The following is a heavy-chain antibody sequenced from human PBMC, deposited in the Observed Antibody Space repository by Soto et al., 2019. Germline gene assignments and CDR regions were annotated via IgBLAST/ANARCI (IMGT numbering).Heavy chain of an antibody. CDR1: GGSISSSSYY. Sequence: PSETLSLTCTVSGGSISSSSYYWGWIRQPPGKGLEWIGSIYYSGSTYYNPSLKSRVTISVDTSKNQFSLKLSSVTAADTAVYYSAKQERPNYYDSSGYYGAPSSLSQLNYSGRGTLSIFSS. D-gene: IGHD3-22*01. CDR2: IYYSGST. V-gene: IGHV4-39*01. CDR3: AKQERPNYYDSSGYYGAPSSLSQLNY. J-gene: IGHJ4*02.